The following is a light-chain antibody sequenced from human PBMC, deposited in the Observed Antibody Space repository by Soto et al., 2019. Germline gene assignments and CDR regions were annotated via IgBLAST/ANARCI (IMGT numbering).Light chain of an antibody. J-gene: IGKJ5*01. CDR1: QSVRGD. Sequence: EIVLTQSPATMSVSPGERATLSCRASQSVRGDLAWYQQKPGQSHRLVIYGASSRATGIPVRFSGSVSGTEFALTISSLQSEDFAVXXXXXXXXXXXXTXGXGTXLEIK. CDR2: GAS. CDR3: XXXXXXXXXT. V-gene: IGKV3-15*01.